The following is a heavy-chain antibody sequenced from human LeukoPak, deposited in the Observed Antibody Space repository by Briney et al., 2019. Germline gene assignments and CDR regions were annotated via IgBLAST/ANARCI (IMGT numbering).Heavy chain of an antibody. CDR1: GGSISSSSYY. CDR3: ATLAARPDPFDY. D-gene: IGHD6-6*01. V-gene: IGHV4-39*01. Sequence: KPSETLSLTCTVSGGSISSSSYYWGWIRQPPGKGLEWIGSIYYSGSTYYNPSLKSRVTISVDTSKNQFSLKLSSVTAADTAVYYCATLAARPDPFDYWGQGTLVTVSS. J-gene: IGHJ4*02. CDR2: IYYSGST.